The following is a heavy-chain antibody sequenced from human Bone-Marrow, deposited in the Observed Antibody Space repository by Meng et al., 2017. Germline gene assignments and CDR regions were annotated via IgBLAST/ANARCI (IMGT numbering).Heavy chain of an antibody. J-gene: IGHJ4*02. CDR3: LLFVRRASGWDY. V-gene: IGHV3-21*01. D-gene: IGHD2-15*01. Sequence: GESLKISCAASGFTFSSYSMNWVRQAPGKGLEWVSSISSSSSYIYYADSVKGRFTISRDNAKNSLYLQMNSLRAEDTAVYYCLLFVRRASGWDYWGQGTLVTVSS. CDR1: GFTFSSYS. CDR2: ISSSSSYI.